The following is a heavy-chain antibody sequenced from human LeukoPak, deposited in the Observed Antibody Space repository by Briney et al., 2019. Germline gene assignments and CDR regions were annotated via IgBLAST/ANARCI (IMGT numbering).Heavy chain of an antibody. J-gene: IGHJ3*02. CDR1: GDSVSSNSAA. D-gene: IGHD5-18*01. CDR2: TYYRSKWYN. Sequence: SQTLSLTCAISGDSVSSNSAAWNWIRQSPSRGLERLGGTYYRSKWYNDSAVSVKSRITIKPDTSKNQFSLQLNSVTPEDTDVYYCARWLRPALDAFDIWGQGTMVTVSS. V-gene: IGHV6-1*01. CDR3: ARWLRPALDAFDI.